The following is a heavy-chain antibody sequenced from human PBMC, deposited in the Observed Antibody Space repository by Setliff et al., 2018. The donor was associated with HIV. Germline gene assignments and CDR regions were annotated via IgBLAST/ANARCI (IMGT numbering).Heavy chain of an antibody. V-gene: IGHV2-5*02. CDR3: AHSYCSSTSCYPHYYYYMDV. D-gene: IGHD2-2*01. CDR1: GFSIGTSGVG. J-gene: IGHJ6*03. Sequence: SGPTLVNPTQTLTLTCTFSGFSIGTSGVGVGWIRQPPGGALEWLALIYWDDDKRYSPSLESRLTITKDTSKNQVVLTMTNMDPVDTATYYCAHSYCSSTSCYPHYYYYMDVWGQGAVVTVSS. CDR2: IYWDDDK.